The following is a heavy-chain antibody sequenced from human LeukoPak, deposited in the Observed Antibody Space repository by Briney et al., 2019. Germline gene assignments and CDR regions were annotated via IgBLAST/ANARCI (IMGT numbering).Heavy chain of an antibody. CDR1: GGSISSYY. CDR3: ARLYYDSSGYRPDY. CDR2: VYYSGCT. J-gene: IGHJ4*02. Sequence: SETLSLTCTVSGGSISSYYWSWIRQPPGKGLEWIGYVYYSGCTNYNPSLKSRVTISVDTSKNQFSLKLSSVTAADTAVYYCARLYYDSSGYRPDYWGQGTLVTVSS. V-gene: IGHV4-59*08. D-gene: IGHD3-22*01.